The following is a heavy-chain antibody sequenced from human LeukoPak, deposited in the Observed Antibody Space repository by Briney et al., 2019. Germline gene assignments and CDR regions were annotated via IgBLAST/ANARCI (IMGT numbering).Heavy chain of an antibody. CDR3: AREVMDNLRFDY. CDR2: INPSGGDT. J-gene: IGHJ4*02. V-gene: IGHV1-46*01. CDR1: GYTFTSYY. Sequence: ASVKVSCKASGYTFTSYYMHWVRQAPGQGLEWMGIINPSGGDTSYAQKFQGRLTMTGDTSTNTVYMELTSLRSEVTAVYYCAREVMDNLRFDYWGQGTLVTVSS. D-gene: IGHD1-14*01.